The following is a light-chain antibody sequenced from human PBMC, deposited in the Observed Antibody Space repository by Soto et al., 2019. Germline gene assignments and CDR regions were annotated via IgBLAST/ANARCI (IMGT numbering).Light chain of an antibody. CDR1: SGSVSTSYY. J-gene: IGLJ3*02. CDR3: VLYMGSGIWV. Sequence: QTVVTQEPSFSVSPGGTVTLTCGVSSGSVSTSYYPSWYQQTPGQAPRTLIYSTSTRSSGVPDRFSGSIVGNKAALTISGAQADDESDYYCVLYMGSGIWVFGGGTKVTVL. CDR2: STS. V-gene: IGLV8-61*01.